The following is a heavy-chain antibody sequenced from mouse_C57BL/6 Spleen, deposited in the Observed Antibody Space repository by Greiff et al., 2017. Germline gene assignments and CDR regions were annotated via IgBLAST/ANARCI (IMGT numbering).Heavy chain of an antibody. D-gene: IGHD2-4*01. CDR3: TRDRRLRQDYDMDY. CDR1: GYTFTSYW. V-gene: IGHV1-52*01. J-gene: IGHJ4*01. CDR2: IYPSDSET. Sequence: QVQLQQPGAELVRPGSSVKLSCKASGYTFTSYWMHWVKQRPIQGLEWIGNIYPSDSETHYNQKFKDKATLTVDKSSSTAYMQLSSLTSEDSAVYCCTRDRRLRQDYDMDYWGPGTSVTVSS.